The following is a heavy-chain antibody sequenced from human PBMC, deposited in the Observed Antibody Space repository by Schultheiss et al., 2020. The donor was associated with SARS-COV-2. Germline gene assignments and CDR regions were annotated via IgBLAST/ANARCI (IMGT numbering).Heavy chain of an antibody. V-gene: IGHV3-30*03. J-gene: IGHJ4*02. Sequence: GESLKISCAASGFTFSSYGMHWVRQAPGKGLEWVAVISYDGSNKYYADSVKGRFTISRDNSKNTLYLQMNSLRAEDTAVYYCARDYLAGGQGTLVTVSS. CDR3: ARDYLA. D-gene: IGHD3-16*02. CDR2: ISYDGSNK. CDR1: GFTFSSYG.